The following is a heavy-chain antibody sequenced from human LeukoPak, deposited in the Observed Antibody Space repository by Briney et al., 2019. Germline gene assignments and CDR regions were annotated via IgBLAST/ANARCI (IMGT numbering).Heavy chain of an antibody. D-gene: IGHD5-18*01. CDR3: ARARGYSYGHLDY. CDR1: GGSISSSSYY. Sequence: SETLSLTCTVSGGSISSSSYYWGWIRQPPGKGLEWIGSIYYSGSTYYNPSLKSRVTISVDTSKNQFSLKLSSVTATDTAVYYCARARGYSYGHLDYWGQGTLVTVSS. CDR2: IYYSGST. V-gene: IGHV4-39*07. J-gene: IGHJ4*02.